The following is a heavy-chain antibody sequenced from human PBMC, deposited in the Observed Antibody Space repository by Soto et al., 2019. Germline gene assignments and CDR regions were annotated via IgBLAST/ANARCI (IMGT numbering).Heavy chain of an antibody. D-gene: IGHD3-10*01. CDR1: VGTFSSYA. CDR2: IIPIFSTA. Sequence: SVKVSCKASVGTFSSYAISWVRQAPGQGLEWMGGIIPIFSTANYAQKFQGRVTITADESTSTAYMELSSLRSEDTAVYYCASPRDYYGSGIYYFDYWGQGTLVTVSS. CDR3: ASPRDYYGSGIYYFDY. V-gene: IGHV1-69*13. J-gene: IGHJ4*02.